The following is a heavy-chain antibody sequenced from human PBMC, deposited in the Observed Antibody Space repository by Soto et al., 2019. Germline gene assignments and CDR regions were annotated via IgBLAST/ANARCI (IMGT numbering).Heavy chain of an antibody. Sequence: QVQVVESGGGVVQSGRSLRLSCAASGFTFSSSGMHWVRQAPGKGLEWVAVISNDGSNKYYADSVKGRFTISRDNSKNTLYLQMNSLRADDTAVYWCAKAKNEDDYVPLNYFDYWGQGTLVTVSS. CDR3: AKAKNEDDYVPLNYFDY. V-gene: IGHV3-30*18. CDR2: ISNDGSNK. D-gene: IGHD4-17*01. CDR1: GFTFSSSG. J-gene: IGHJ4*02.